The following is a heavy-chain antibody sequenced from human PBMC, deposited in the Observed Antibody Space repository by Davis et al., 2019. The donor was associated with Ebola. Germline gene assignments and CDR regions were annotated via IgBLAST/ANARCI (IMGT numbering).Heavy chain of an antibody. CDR1: GFTFHTYW. J-gene: IGHJ4*02. V-gene: IGHV3-7*01. CDR2: IRKDGSEK. CDR3: ARDQGIYGILTAYYSDY. D-gene: IGHD3-9*01. Sequence: GESLKIPFAASGFTFHTYWMNWVRQAPGKGLEWVANIRKDGSEKNYLDSVKGRFTISRDNARNSLYLQMNSLRDEDTALYYCARDQGIYGILTAYYSDYWGQGTLVTVSS.